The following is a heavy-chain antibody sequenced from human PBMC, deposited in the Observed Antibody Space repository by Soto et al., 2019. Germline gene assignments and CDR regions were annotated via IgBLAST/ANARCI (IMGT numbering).Heavy chain of an antibody. D-gene: IGHD3-22*01. V-gene: IGHV3-53*02. CDR1: GFTVSSKY. Sequence: EVQLVETGGGLIQPGGSLRLSCAASGFTVSSKYMSWVRQAPGKGLEWVSLIYSGGSTFYADSVKGRFTISRDNSKNTLYLQMNSLRDEDTAVYYCARGYSDSSGYHLWDYWGQGTLLTVSS. CDR3: ARGYSDSSGYHLWDY. J-gene: IGHJ4*02. CDR2: IYSGGST.